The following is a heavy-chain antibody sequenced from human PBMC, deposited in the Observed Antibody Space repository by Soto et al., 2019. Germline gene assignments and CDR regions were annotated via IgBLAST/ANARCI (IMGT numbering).Heavy chain of an antibody. CDR2: IWYDGSNK. D-gene: IGHD2-21*02. J-gene: IGHJ4*02. CDR3: ARDFDDIVVVTATGTLDY. V-gene: IGHV3-33*01. CDR1: GFTFSSYG. Sequence: GGSLRLSCAASGFTFSSYGMHWVRQAPGKGLEWVAVIWYDGSNKYYADSVKGRFTISRDNSKNTLYLQMNSLRAEDTAVYYCARDFDDIVVVTATGTLDYWGQGTLVTVSS.